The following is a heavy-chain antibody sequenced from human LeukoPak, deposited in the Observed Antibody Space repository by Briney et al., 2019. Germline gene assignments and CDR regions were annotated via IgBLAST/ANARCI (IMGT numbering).Heavy chain of an antibody. D-gene: IGHD6-13*01. CDR1: GFTFSSYG. CDR3: AKDDSSSWYWGFFDY. J-gene: IGHJ4*02. V-gene: IGHV3-30*18. CDR2: ISYDGSNK. Sequence: GGSLRLSCAASGFTFSSYGMHWVRQAPGKGLEWVAVISYDGSNKYYADSVKGRFTISRDNSKNTLYLQMSSLRAEDTAVYYCAKDDSSSWYWGFFDYWGQGTLVTVSS.